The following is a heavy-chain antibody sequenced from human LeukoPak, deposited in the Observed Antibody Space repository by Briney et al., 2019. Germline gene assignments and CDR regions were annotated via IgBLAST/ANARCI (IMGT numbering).Heavy chain of an antibody. CDR1: GYTFTSYG. CDR2: ISAYNGNT. CDR3: ARDSRRGYSYGQIDY. Sequence: GASVKVSCKASGYTFTSYGISWVRQAPGQGLEWMGWISAYNGNTNYAQKLQGRVTMTTDTSTSTAYMELRSLRSDDTAVYCCARDSRRGYSYGQIDYWGQGTLVTVSS. J-gene: IGHJ4*02. D-gene: IGHD5-18*01. V-gene: IGHV1-18*01.